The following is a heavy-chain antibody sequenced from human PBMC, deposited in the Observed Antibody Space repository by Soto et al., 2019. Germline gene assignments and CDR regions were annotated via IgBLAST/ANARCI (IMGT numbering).Heavy chain of an antibody. CDR2: INAGNGNT. Sequence: ASVKVSCKASGYTFTSYAMHWVRQAPGQRLEWMGWINAGNGNTKYSQKFQGRVTITRDTSASTAYMELSSLRSEDTAVYYCARDQSVTIFGLGVPWFDPWGQGTLVTVSS. D-gene: IGHD3-3*01. CDR1: GYTFTSYA. CDR3: ARDQSVTIFGLGVPWFDP. J-gene: IGHJ5*02. V-gene: IGHV1-3*01.